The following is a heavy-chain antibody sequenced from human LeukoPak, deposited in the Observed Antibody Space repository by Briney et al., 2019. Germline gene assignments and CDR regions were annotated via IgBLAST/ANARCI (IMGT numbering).Heavy chain of an antibody. CDR2: IYYSGST. CDR1: GGSISSYY. Sequence: SETLSLTCTVSGGSISSYYWSWIRQPPGKGLEWIGYIYYSGSTNYNPSLKSRVTISVDTSKNQFSLKLSSVTAADTAVYYCARGGSYGDSFDYWGQGTLVTVSS. V-gene: IGHV4-59*08. CDR3: ARGGSYGDSFDY. D-gene: IGHD5-18*01. J-gene: IGHJ4*02.